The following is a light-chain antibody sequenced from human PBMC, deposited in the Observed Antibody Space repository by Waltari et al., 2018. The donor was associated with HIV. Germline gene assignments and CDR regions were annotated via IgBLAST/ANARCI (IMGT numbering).Light chain of an antibody. J-gene: IGLJ1*01. CDR3: CSYAGSYTYV. CDR1: SSVIGYFDS. V-gene: IGLV2-11*01. Sequence: QSALTQPRSVSGSPGQSVTISCTGTSSVIGYFDSVSWYQQYPGKAPKVIIYEVNQRPSGVPDRFTGSKSGITASLTISGLQGDDEADYYCCSYAGSYTYVFGTGTKVNVL. CDR2: EVN.